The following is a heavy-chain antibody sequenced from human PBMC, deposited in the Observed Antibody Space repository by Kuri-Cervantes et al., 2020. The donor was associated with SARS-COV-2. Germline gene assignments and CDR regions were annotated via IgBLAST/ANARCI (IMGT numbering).Heavy chain of an antibody. CDR1: GFTFDEYA. CDR2: ISGSGGST. J-gene: IGHJ4*02. D-gene: IGHD3-22*01. CDR3: ARASWDSSGCPKVDY. V-gene: IGHV3-20*04. Sequence: GGSLRLSCAASGFTFDEYAMHWVRQAPGKGLEWVSAISGSGGSTYYADSVKGRFTISRDNAKNSLYLRMNSLRAEDAAIYYCARASWDSSGCPKVDYWGQGTLVTVSS.